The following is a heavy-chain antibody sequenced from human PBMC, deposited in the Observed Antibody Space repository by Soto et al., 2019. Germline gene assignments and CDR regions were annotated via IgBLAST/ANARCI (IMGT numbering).Heavy chain of an antibody. V-gene: IGHV1-18*04. Sequence: ASVKVSCKASGYTFTSYGISWVRQAPGQGLEWMGWISAYNGNTNYAQKLQGRVTMTTDTSTSAAYMELRSLRSDDTAVYYCARIYSYYDFWSGRGNWFDPWGQGSLVTVSS. CDR3: ARIYSYYDFWSGRGNWFDP. D-gene: IGHD3-3*01. CDR2: ISAYNGNT. J-gene: IGHJ5*02. CDR1: GYTFTSYG.